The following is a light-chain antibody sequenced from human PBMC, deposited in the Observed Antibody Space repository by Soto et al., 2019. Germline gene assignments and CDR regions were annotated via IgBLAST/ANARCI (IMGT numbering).Light chain of an antibody. J-gene: IGKJ1*01. V-gene: IGKV3-20*01. CDR2: GAS. CDR1: QRISSNF. Sequence: ETVLTQSPGTLSLSPGEIATLSFSASQRISSNFLAWYQQKPGQAPRLLIYGASSRATGIPGRFSGSGSGTDFTLTISRLEPEDFAVFYCQQYGSSPQTFGQGTKVDIK. CDR3: QQYGSSPQT.